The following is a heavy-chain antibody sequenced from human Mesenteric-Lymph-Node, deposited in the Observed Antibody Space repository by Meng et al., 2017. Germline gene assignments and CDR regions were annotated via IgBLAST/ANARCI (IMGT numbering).Heavy chain of an antibody. Sequence: GESLKISCKASGYSFTNYWIGWVRQMPGKGLEWVAFIYPGDSQSRYSPSFQGQVSVSVDKSISTAYLQWSSLKASDTAMYYCARPRSGWYNDAFDIWGQGTMVTVSS. J-gene: IGHJ3*02. V-gene: IGHV5-51*01. D-gene: IGHD6-19*01. CDR2: IYPGDSQS. CDR3: ARPRSGWYNDAFDI. CDR1: GYSFTNYW.